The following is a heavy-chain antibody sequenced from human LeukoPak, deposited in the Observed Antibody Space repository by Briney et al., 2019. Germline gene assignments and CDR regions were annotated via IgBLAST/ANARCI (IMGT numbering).Heavy chain of an antibody. Sequence: SETLSLTCAVYGGSFSGYYWSWIRQPPGKGLEWIGEINHSGSTNYNPSLKSRVTISVDTSKNQFSLKLSSVTAADTAVYYCARGSRKDRSSWKTSWYGAFDIWGQGTMVTVSS. D-gene: IGHD6-13*01. CDR3: ARGSRKDRSSWKTSWYGAFDI. CDR2: INHSGST. CDR1: GGSFSGYY. V-gene: IGHV4-34*01. J-gene: IGHJ3*02.